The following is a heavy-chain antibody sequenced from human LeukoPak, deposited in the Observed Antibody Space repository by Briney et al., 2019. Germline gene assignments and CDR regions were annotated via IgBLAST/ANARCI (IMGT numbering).Heavy chain of an antibody. D-gene: IGHD2-21*02. CDR1: GFSLSTSGMC. Sequence: SGPALVKPTPPLTLTCTFSGFSLSTSGMCVSWIRQPPGKALEWLARIDWDDDKYYSTSLKTRLTISKDTSKNQVVLTMTNMDPVDTATYYCARIQVVTAPYYYYYMDVWGKGTTVTVSS. V-gene: IGHV2-70*11. J-gene: IGHJ6*03. CDR2: IDWDDDK. CDR3: ARIQVVTAPYYYYYMDV.